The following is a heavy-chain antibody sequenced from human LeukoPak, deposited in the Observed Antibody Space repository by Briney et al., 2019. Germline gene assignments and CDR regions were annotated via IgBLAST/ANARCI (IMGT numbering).Heavy chain of an antibody. CDR1: GYTFTSYG. D-gene: IGHD4-17*01. Sequence: ASVKVSCKASGYTFTSYGISWVRQAPGKGLEWVSAISGSGGSTYYADSVKGRFAISRDNSKNTLYLQMNSLRAEDTAVYYCAQHERHYGDPRSGAFDIWGQGTMVTVSS. J-gene: IGHJ3*02. V-gene: IGHV3-23*01. CDR3: AQHERHYGDPRSGAFDI. CDR2: ISGSGGST.